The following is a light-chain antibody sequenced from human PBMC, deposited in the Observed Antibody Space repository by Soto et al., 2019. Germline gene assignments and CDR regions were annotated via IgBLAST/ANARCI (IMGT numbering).Light chain of an antibody. Sequence: QSVLTQPASVSGSPGQSITISCTGTNSDIGSYDLVSWYQQHPGKAPKLMIYEVSKRPSGLSNRFSGSKSGNTASLTISGLQAEDGADYYCCSYAGTSAVVFGGGTKLTVL. J-gene: IGLJ2*01. CDR2: EVS. CDR3: CSYAGTSAVV. CDR1: NSDIGSYDL. V-gene: IGLV2-23*02.